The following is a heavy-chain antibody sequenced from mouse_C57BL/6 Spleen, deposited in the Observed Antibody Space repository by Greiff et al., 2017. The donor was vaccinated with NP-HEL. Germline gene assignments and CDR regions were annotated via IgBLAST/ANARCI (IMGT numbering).Heavy chain of an antibody. CDR3: ATHYYGSSCGYFDV. CDR2: IYPGSGST. CDR1: GYTFTSYW. V-gene: IGHV1-55*01. Sequence: QVQLQQPGAELVKPGASVKMSCKASGYTFTSYWITWVKQRPGQGLEWIGDIYPGSGSTNYNEKFKSKATVTVDTSSSTAYMQLSSLTSEDSAVYYCATHYYGSSCGYFDVWGTGTTVTVSS. D-gene: IGHD1-1*01. J-gene: IGHJ1*03.